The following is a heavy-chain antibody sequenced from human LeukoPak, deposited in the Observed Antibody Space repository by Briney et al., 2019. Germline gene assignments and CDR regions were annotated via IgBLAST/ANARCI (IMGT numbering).Heavy chain of an antibody. CDR2: ISRSGNTI. Sequence: PGGSLRLSCAASRFTFSDYYMNWIRQAPGKGLEWVSYISRSGNTIYYADSVKGRFTISRDNAKNSLYLQMNSLRVEDTAVYYCARETWPGDTGPFFAFDIWGQGTMVTVSS. CDR1: RFTFSDYY. V-gene: IGHV3-11*01. CDR3: ARETWPGDTGPFFAFDI. J-gene: IGHJ3*02. D-gene: IGHD5-18*01.